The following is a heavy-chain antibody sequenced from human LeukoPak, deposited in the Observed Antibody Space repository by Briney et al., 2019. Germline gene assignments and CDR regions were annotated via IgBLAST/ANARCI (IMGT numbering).Heavy chain of an antibody. CDR2: ISWDGGST. V-gene: IGHV3-43D*04. D-gene: IGHD6-19*01. CDR3: AKDRYSSGWYTIDY. CDR1: GFTFDDYA. Sequence: PEGSLRLSCAASGFTFDDYAMHWVRHAPGKGLEWVSLISWDGGSTYYADSVKGRFTISRDNSKNSLYLQMNSLRAEDTALYYCAKDRYSSGWYTIDYWGQGTLVTVSS. J-gene: IGHJ4*02.